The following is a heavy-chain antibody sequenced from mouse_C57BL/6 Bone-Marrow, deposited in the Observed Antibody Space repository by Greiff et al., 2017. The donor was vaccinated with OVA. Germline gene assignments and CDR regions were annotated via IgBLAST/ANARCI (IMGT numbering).Heavy chain of an antibody. J-gene: IGHJ2*01. CDR1: GFTFSSYG. CDR2: ISSGGSYT. CDR3: ARLEGITTVVVPLDY. Sequence: EVKLVESGGDLVKPGGSLKLSCAASGFTFSSYGMSWVRQTPDKRLEWVATISSGGSYTYYPDSVKGRFTISRDNAKKTLYLQMSSLKSEDTAMYYCARLEGITTVVVPLDYWGQGTTLTVSS. D-gene: IGHD1-1*01. V-gene: IGHV5-6*01.